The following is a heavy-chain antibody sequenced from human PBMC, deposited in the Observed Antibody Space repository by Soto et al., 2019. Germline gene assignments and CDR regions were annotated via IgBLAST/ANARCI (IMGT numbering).Heavy chain of an antibody. Sequence: EVQLVESGGGLVQPGGSLRLSCAASGITFSSYWMHWVRQAPGKGLVWVSRIKSDGSSTSYADSVQGRFTISRDNAKNTLYLQMNSLRDEDTAVYYCEREACSGGNCFYFGPDYWGQGTLVTASS. J-gene: IGHJ4*02. CDR1: GITFSSYW. CDR2: IKSDGSST. CDR3: EREACSGGNCFYFGPDY. D-gene: IGHD2-15*01. V-gene: IGHV3-74*01.